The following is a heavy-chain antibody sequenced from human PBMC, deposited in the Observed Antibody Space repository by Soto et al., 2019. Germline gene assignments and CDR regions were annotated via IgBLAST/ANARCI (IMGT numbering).Heavy chain of an antibody. Sequence: QLQQWGAGLLKPSETLSLTCVVSGGSFSTYYYNWIRQSPGKGLEWIGEINHSGSNNYSPSLQTLVTMALDTSKNQFPLKLTSVTAAATAVYYCSRGASNDWQVAFDIWGQGTMVTVSS. CDR2: INHSGSN. CDR1: GGSFSTYY. CDR3: SRGASNDWQVAFDI. D-gene: IGHD3-9*01. J-gene: IGHJ3*02. V-gene: IGHV4-34*01.